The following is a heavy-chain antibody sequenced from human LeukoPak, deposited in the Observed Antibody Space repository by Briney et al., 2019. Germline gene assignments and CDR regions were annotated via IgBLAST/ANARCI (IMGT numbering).Heavy chain of an antibody. V-gene: IGHV3-23*01. CDR3: TRGLGEHGGVSDR. Sequence: GGSLRLSCAASGFTFSSYAMSWVRQAPGKGLEWVSDISLTSDNTFYADSVKGRFTISRDSSKNTLYLQMNSLRAEDTAVYYCTRGLGEHGGVSDRWGQGTLVIVS. D-gene: IGHD3-16*01. CDR2: ISLTSDNT. CDR1: GFTFSSYA. J-gene: IGHJ5*02.